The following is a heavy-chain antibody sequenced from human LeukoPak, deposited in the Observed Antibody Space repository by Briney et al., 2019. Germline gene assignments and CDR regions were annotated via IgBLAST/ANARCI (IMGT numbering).Heavy chain of an antibody. J-gene: IGHJ4*02. D-gene: IGHD4-17*01. Sequence: GRSLRLSCAASGFTFSSYGMHWVRQAPGKGLEWVAVISYDGSNKYYADSVKGRFTISTDNSKNTLYLQMNSLRAEDTAVYYCAKKSGPTYWGQGTLVTVSS. CDR2: ISYDGSNK. CDR3: AKKSGPTY. CDR1: GFTFSSYG. V-gene: IGHV3-30*18.